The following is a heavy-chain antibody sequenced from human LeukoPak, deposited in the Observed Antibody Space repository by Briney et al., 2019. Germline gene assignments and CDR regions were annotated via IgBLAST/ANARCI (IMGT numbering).Heavy chain of an antibody. V-gene: IGHV4-34*01. D-gene: IGHD3-16*01. J-gene: IGHJ4*02. Sequence: SETLSLTCAVYGGSFSGYYWSWIRQPPGKGLEWIGEINHSGSTNYNPSLKSRVTISVDTSKNQFSLKLSSVTAADTAVYCCARAGDLRPLGYWGQGTLVTVSS. CDR3: ARAGDLRPLGY. CDR2: INHSGST. CDR1: GGSFSGYY.